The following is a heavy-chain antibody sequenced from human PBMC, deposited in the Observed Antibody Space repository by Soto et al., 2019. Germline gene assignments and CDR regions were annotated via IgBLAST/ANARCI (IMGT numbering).Heavy chain of an antibody. D-gene: IGHD6-19*01. J-gene: IGHJ3*02. CDR1: GYTFTSYG. Sequence: GASVKVSCKASGYTFTSYGISWVRQAPGQGLEWMGWISAYNGNTNYAQKLQGRVTMTTDTSTSTAYMELRSLRSDDTAVYYCARDSGYSSGWYSGSDAFDIWGQGTMVTVSS. CDR2: ISAYNGNT. V-gene: IGHV1-18*01. CDR3: ARDSGYSSGWYSGSDAFDI.